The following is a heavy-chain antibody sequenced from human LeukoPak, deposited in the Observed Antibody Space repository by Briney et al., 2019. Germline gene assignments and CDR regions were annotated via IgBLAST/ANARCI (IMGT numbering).Heavy chain of an antibody. CDR2: ISGSGGST. D-gene: IGHD6-19*01. Sequence: PGGALRLSCAASGFTFSSYAMSWVRQAPGKGLEWVSAISGSGGSTYYADSVKGRFTISRDNSKNTLYLQMNSLRAEDTAVYYCAKGGYSTGWYYFDYWGQGTLVTVSS. V-gene: IGHV3-23*01. J-gene: IGHJ4*02. CDR1: GFTFSSYA. CDR3: AKGGYSTGWYYFDY.